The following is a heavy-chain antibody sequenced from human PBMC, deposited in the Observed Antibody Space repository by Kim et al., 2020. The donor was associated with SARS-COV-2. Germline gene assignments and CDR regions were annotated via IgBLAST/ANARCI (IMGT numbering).Heavy chain of an antibody. V-gene: IGHV4-39*01. CDR3: ARHVGSWANY. CDR2: ST. Sequence: STYHNPSLKSRVTISVEPSKTQFSLKLGSVTAADTAVYYCARHVGSWANYWGQGTLVTVSS. D-gene: IGHD1-26*01. J-gene: IGHJ4*02.